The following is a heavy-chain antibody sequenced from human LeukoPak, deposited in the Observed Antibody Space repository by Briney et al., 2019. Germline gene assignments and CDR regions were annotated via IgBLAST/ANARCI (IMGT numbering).Heavy chain of an antibody. J-gene: IGHJ4*02. Sequence: PGGSLRLSCAASGFTFSNAWMSWVRQAPGKGLEWVGRIKSKTDGGTTDYAAPVKGRFTISRGDSKNTLYLQMNSLKTEDTAVYYCSTDEYDYVWGSYRYSGEYHFDYWGQGTLVTVSS. CDR1: GFTFSNAW. V-gene: IGHV3-15*01. CDR2: IKSKTDGGTT. D-gene: IGHD3-16*02. CDR3: STDEYDYVWGSYRYSGEYHFDY.